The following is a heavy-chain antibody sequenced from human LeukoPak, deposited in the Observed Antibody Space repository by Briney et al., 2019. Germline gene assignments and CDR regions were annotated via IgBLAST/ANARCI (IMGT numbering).Heavy chain of an antibody. CDR2: ITANNTTK. D-gene: IGHD6-13*01. CDR1: GLSFSSYN. J-gene: IGHJ5*02. V-gene: IGHV3-48*01. Sequence: GGSLRLSCTASGLSFSSYNMNWVRQAPGKGPEWVAYITANNTTKYYSDSVKGRFTISRDNAKKSFFLQMTRLRAEDTAVYYCAAASAFSSSWRSWGQGTVVTVSS. CDR3: AAASAFSSSWRS.